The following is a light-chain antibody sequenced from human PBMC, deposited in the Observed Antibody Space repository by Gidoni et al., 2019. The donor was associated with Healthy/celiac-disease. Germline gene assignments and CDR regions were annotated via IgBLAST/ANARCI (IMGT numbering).Light chain of an antibody. V-gene: IGKV3-15*01. CDR1: QSVSSN. CDR2: GAS. Sequence: ELVMTHSPATLSVSPGERATLSCRASQSVSSNLAWYQQKPGQAPRLLIYGASTRAPGIPARFSGSGSGTEFTLTISSRQSEDFAVYYCQQDNNWPTFGQGTKVEIK. J-gene: IGKJ1*01. CDR3: QQDNNWPT.